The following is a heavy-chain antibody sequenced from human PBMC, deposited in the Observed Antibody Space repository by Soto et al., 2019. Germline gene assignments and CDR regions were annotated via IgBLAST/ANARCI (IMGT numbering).Heavy chain of an antibody. CDR2: INAGNGNT. D-gene: IGHD3-10*01. J-gene: IGHJ2*01. CDR1: GCSFTGYA. V-gene: IGHV1-3*01. Sequence: GASVMVTCEASGCSFTGYAMHWVLQAPGQRLEWMGWINAGNGNTKYSQKFQGRFTITRDTSASTAYMELSSLRSEDAAVYYCAKGFCFYCNGANRDKNYCPTRRSSDL. CDR3: AKGFCFYCNGANRDKNYCPTRRSSDL.